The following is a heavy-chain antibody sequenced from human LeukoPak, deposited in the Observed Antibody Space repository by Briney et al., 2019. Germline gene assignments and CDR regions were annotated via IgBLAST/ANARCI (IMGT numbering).Heavy chain of an antibody. CDR1: GFTFSSYA. CDR2: ISYDGSNK. J-gene: IGHJ4*02. D-gene: IGHD6-19*01. Sequence: GGSLRLSCAASGFTFSSYAIHWVRQAPGKGLEWVAVISYDGSNKYYADSVKGRFTISRDNSKNTLYLQMNSLRAEDTAVYYCAAPYSSGWYLFDYWGQGTLVTVSS. CDR3: AAPYSSGWYLFDY. V-gene: IGHV3-30-3*01.